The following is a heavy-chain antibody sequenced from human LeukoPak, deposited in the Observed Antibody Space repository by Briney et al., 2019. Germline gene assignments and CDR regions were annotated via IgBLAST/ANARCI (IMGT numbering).Heavy chain of an antibody. CDR3: VKGRITMIVGVLGY. J-gene: IGHJ4*02. Sequence: QPGGSLRLSCAASGFTFNSYAMSWVRQAPGKGLEWVSAISGTGGSTYYGDSVKGRFTISRDNSKNTLYLQMSSLRAEDTAVYYCVKGRITMIVGVLGYWGQGTLVTVSS. D-gene: IGHD3-22*01. CDR2: ISGTGGST. CDR1: GFTFNSYA. V-gene: IGHV3-23*01.